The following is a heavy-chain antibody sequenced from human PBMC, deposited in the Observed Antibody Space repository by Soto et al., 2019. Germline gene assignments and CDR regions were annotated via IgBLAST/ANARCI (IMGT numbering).Heavy chain of an antibody. CDR3: ARDGGDSSSWYFAFDI. CDR1: GFTFSSYS. Sequence: EVQLVESGGGLVQPGGSLRLSCAASGFTFSSYSRNWVRQAPGKGLEWVSYISSSSSTIYYADSVKGRFTISRDTAKNSLYLQMNSLRAEDTAVYYCARDGGDSSSWYFAFDIWGQGTMVTVSS. V-gene: IGHV3-48*01. J-gene: IGHJ3*02. D-gene: IGHD6-13*01. CDR2: ISSSSSTI.